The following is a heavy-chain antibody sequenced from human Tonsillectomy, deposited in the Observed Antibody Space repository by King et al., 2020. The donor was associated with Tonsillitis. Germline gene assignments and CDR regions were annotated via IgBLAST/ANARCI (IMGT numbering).Heavy chain of an antibody. Sequence: VQLQESGPGLMKPSETLSLTCTVSGGSVSSGSHYWSWIRQPPGKGLEWIGYIHYSGSTNYNPSLKSRVTISVATSTNQFSLKLTSVTAADTAVYYCARGHPVRFCTNGVCYEVCGGQGTLVTVSS. CDR1: GGSVSSGSHY. CDR3: ARGHPVRFCTNGVCYEVC. V-gene: IGHV4-61*01. J-gene: IGHJ4*02. D-gene: IGHD2-8*01. CDR2: IHYSGST.